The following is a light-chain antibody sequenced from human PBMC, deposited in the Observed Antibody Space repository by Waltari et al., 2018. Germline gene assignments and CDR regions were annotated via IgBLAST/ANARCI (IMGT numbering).Light chain of an antibody. V-gene: IGKV1-16*01. Sequence: IQMTQSPSSLSASVADRFTITCRASQDINLYVAWFQQRPGKAPKSLIYSASILLSGVPSRFSGSGSGTEVTLTIRDLQPEDSATYYCQHYNSFPLTFGGGTKVEIK. J-gene: IGKJ4*01. CDR2: SAS. CDR3: QHYNSFPLT. CDR1: QDINLY.